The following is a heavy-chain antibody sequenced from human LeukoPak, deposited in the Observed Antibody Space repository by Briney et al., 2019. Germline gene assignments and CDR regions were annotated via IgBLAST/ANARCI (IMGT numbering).Heavy chain of an antibody. D-gene: IGHD6-19*01. CDR1: GFTFSSYW. J-gene: IGHJ4*02. V-gene: IGHV3-74*01. Sequence: GGSLRLSCAASGFTFSSYWMHWVRQAPGKGLVWVSRINSDGSSTSYADSVKGRFTISRDNAKNSLFLQVNSLRAEDTAMYYCVTESGWLFDYWGQGTLVTVSS. CDR2: INSDGSST. CDR3: VTESGWLFDY.